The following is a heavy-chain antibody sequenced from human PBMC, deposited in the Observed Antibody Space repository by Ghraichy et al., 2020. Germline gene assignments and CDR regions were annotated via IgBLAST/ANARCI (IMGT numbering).Heavy chain of an antibody. Sequence: LNISCTVSGDSISNYYWSWIRQPPGKGLEWIGCIYYSGSTKYNPSLQSRVTISVDTSKNQFSLKLSSVTAADTAVYYCARGGTSSVIPGDYYYYGMDVWAQGTTVTVSS. D-gene: IGHD3-22*01. V-gene: IGHV4-59*01. CDR1: GDSISNYY. CDR3: ARGGTSSVIPGDYYYYGMDV. J-gene: IGHJ6*02. CDR2: IYYSGST.